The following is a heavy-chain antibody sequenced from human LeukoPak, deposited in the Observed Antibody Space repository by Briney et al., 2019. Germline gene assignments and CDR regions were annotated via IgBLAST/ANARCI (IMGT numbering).Heavy chain of an antibody. D-gene: IGHD1-26*01. CDR3: ARTDRSYAGMDY. Sequence: ASVKVSCKASGYTFTGYYMHWVRQAPGQGREGMGWISAYNGNTNYAQKLQGRVTMTTDTSTSTAYMELRSLRSDDTAVYYCARTDRSYAGMDYWGQGTLVTVSS. J-gene: IGHJ4*02. V-gene: IGHV1-18*04. CDR2: ISAYNGNT. CDR1: GYTFTGYY.